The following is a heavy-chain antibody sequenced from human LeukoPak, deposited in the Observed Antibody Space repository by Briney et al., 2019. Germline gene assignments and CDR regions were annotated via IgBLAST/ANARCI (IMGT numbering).Heavy chain of an antibody. D-gene: IGHD3-10*01. CDR2: INPNSGGT. Sequence: VASVTVSCKASGYTFTGYYMHWVRQAPGQGLEWMGWINPNSGGTNYAQKFQGRVTMTRDTSISTAYMELSRLRSDDTAVYYCARLWVRGLYPLGAFDIWGQGTMVTVSS. J-gene: IGHJ3*02. CDR1: GYTFTGYY. CDR3: ARLWVRGLYPLGAFDI. V-gene: IGHV1-2*02.